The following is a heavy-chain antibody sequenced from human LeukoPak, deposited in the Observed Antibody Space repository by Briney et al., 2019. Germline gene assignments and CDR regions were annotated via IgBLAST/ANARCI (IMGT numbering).Heavy chain of an antibody. D-gene: IGHD3-9*01. Sequence: ASVKVSCKASGYTFTSYAMNWVRQAPGQGLEWMGWINTNTGNPTYAQGFTGRFVFSLDTAVSTAYLQISSLKAEDTAVYYCARVLPKLRYFDWLLYAGNYYYYYYMDVWGKGTTVTVSS. J-gene: IGHJ6*03. V-gene: IGHV7-4-1*02. CDR2: INTNTGNP. CDR1: GYTFTSYA. CDR3: ARVLPKLRYFDWLLYAGNYYYYYYMDV.